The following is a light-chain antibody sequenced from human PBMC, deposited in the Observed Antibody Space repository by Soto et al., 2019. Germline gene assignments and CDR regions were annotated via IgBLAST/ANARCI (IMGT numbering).Light chain of an antibody. CDR3: QQYNSKPST. CDR2: KAS. J-gene: IGKJ2*01. V-gene: IGKV1-5*03. CDR1: QSISVW. Sequence: DIQMTQSPSTLSASVGDRVTITCRASQSISVWLAWYQQKPGKAPKLLICKASSLQSGVPSRFSGSGSGTEFTLTISSLQPDDFATYYCQQYNSKPSTFGQGAKLEIK.